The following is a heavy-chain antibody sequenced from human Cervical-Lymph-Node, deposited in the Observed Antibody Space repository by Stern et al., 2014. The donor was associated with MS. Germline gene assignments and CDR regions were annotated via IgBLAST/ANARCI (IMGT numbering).Heavy chain of an antibody. CDR3: ARERDLMNTFEGVCADY. J-gene: IGHJ4*02. D-gene: IGHD3-16*01. CDR2: TRVTTGYT. V-gene: IGHV1-18*01. Sequence: QVQLVQSGPEVKKPGASVKVSCQTSGYAFATSDITWVRQAPGQGLECMGWTRVTTGYTYYAQKFQDRIAMTADTSTTTAYMELRSLRSDDTAVYYCARERDLMNTFEGVCADYWGQGTLVTVSS. CDR1: GYAFATSD.